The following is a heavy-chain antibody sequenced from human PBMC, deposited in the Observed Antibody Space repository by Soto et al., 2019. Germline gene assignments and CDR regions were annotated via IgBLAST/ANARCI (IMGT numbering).Heavy chain of an antibody. CDR2: IIPILGIA. D-gene: IGHD3-10*01. V-gene: IGHV1-69*02. J-gene: IGHJ6*02. CDR1: GGTFSSYT. Sequence: QVPLVQSGAEVKKPGSSVKVSCKASGGTFSSYTISWVRQAPGQGLEWMGRIIPILGIANYAQKFQGRVTITADKSTSTAYMELSSLRSEDTAVYYCATSGSYPSAGMDVWGQGTTVTVSS. CDR3: ATSGSYPSAGMDV.